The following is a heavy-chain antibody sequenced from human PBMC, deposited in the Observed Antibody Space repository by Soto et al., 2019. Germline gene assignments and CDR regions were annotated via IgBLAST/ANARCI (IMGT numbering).Heavy chain of an antibody. J-gene: IGHJ4*02. CDR3: ARRGDGSGSLDY. CDR2: IYHSVTT. Sequence: QVQLQESGPGLVKPPGTLSLTCAVSGDSISSSIWWSWVRLPPGEGLEWIGEIYHSVTTNYNPSLKSRVTISVDKSKNQFSLKMSSLTAADTAVYYCARRGDGSGSLDYWGQGTLVIVFS. V-gene: IGHV4-4*03. CDR1: GDSISSSIW. D-gene: IGHD3-10*01.